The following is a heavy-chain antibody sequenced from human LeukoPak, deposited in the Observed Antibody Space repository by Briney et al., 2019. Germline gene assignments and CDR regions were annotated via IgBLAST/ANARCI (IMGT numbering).Heavy chain of an antibody. CDR2: FDPEDGET. J-gene: IGHJ6*02. D-gene: IGHD1-26*01. CDR3: ATDSGATGPYYYYYYGMDV. V-gene: IGHV1-24*01. Sequence: ASVKVSCKASGYTLTELSMHWVRQAPGKGLEWMGGFDPEDGETIYAQKFQGRVTMTEDTSTDTAYMELSSLRSEDTAVYYCATDSGATGPYYYYYYGMDVWGQGTTVTVSS. CDR1: GYTLTELS.